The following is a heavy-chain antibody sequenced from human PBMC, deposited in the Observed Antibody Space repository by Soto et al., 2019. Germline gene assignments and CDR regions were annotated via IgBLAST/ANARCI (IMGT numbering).Heavy chain of an antibody. CDR3: ARDRVTIFGVVIALPDAFDI. J-gene: IGHJ3*02. D-gene: IGHD3-3*01. V-gene: IGHV1-3*01. CDR1: GYTFTSYA. CDR2: INAGNGNT. Sequence: QVQLVQSGAEVKKPGASVKVSCKASGYTFTSYAMHWVRQAPGQRREWMGWINAGNGNTKYSQKFQGKVTITRDTAASTAYMELSSLRSEDTAVYYCARDRVTIFGVVIALPDAFDIWGQGTMVTVSS.